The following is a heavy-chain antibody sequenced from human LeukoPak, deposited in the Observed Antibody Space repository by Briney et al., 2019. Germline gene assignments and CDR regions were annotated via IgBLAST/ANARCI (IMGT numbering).Heavy chain of an antibody. CDR2: IYGGGPT. Sequence: GGSLKLSCAASGFTVSRNYMSCVRQAPGRGLECVSVIYGGGPTYYADSVKGRFTISRDTSKNTLYLQMNSLRAEDTAVYFCARDLGIAGTTHAFDIWGQGTTVTVSS. V-gene: IGHV3-53*01. J-gene: IGHJ3*02. D-gene: IGHD1-14*01. CDR3: ARDLGIAGTTHAFDI. CDR1: GFTVSRNY.